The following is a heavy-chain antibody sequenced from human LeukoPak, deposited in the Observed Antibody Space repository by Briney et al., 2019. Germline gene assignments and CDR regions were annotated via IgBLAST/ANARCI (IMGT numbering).Heavy chain of an antibody. Sequence: GGSLRLSCAASGFTFSSYAMNWVRQAPGKGLEWVSASGLSGDTYYADSVRGRFTISRDNAKNTVYLQRSSLRAEDTAVYYCAQKTPGTHPFDYWGQGTLVTVSS. CDR3: AQKTPGTHPFDY. CDR1: GFTFSSYA. CDR2: SGLSGDT. J-gene: IGHJ4*02. V-gene: IGHV3-23*01. D-gene: IGHD6-13*01.